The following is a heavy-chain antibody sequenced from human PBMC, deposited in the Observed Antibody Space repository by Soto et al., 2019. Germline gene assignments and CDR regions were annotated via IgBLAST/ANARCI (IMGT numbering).Heavy chain of an antibody. CDR2: ISAYNGNT. D-gene: IGHD3-22*01. V-gene: IGHV1-18*01. Sequence: ASVKVSCKASGYTFTSYGISWVRQAPGQGLEWMGWISAYNGNTNYAQKLQGRVTMTTDASTSTAYMELRSLRSDDTAVYYCAGSLYYYDSSGYLDYWGQGTLVTVSS. J-gene: IGHJ4*02. CDR1: GYTFTSYG. CDR3: AGSLYYYDSSGYLDY.